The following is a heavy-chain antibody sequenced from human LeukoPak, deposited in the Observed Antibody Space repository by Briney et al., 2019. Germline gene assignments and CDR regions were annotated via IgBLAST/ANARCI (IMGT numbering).Heavy chain of an antibody. D-gene: IGHD1-7*01. CDR2: IYYDGST. Sequence: SETLSLTCTVSGGSITSYYWNWIRQPPGEGLEWIGYIYYDGSTNYNPSLKSRVTMSVDTSRNQFSLKLTSVSAADTAVYYCARGYNWNYVGYWGQGILVTVSS. V-gene: IGHV4-59*01. CDR3: ARGYNWNYVGY. CDR1: GGSITSYY. J-gene: IGHJ4*02.